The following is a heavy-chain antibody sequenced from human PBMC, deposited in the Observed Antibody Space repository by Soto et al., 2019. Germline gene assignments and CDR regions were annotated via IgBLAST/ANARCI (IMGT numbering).Heavy chain of an antibody. J-gene: IGHJ4*02. V-gene: IGHV1-69*13. CDR3: AKAGDYDFWRRSPRPSDY. D-gene: IGHD3-3*01. CDR1: GGTFSSYA. CDR2: IIPIFGTA. Sequence: SVKVSCKASGGTFSSYAISWGRQAPGQGLEWMGGIIPIFGTANYAQKFQGRVTITADESASTAYMELSSLRSEDTAVDYCAKAGDYDFWRRSPRPSDYRGQGTLVTVSS.